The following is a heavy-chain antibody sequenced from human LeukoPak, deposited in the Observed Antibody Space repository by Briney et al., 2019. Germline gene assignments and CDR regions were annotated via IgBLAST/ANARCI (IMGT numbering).Heavy chain of an antibody. D-gene: IGHD3-9*01. CDR3: SLSRRYYGILTRDY. V-gene: IGHV3-49*03. CDR2: IRPKAYRGTT. Sequence: GGSLRLSCTASRFTFGDYTMSWFRQAPGKGLEWVGFIRPKAYRGTTEYAASVEGRFTISRDDSKSIAYLQMNNLKTEDTAVYYCSLSRRYYGILTRDYWGQGTLVTVSS. J-gene: IGHJ4*02. CDR1: RFTFGDYT.